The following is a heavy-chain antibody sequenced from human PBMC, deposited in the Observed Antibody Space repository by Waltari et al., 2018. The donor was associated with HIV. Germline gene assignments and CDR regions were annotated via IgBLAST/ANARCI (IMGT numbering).Heavy chain of an antibody. CDR3: ASSPSSGTRNDY. J-gene: IGHJ4*02. CDR2: IYSGGST. D-gene: IGHD3-22*01. V-gene: IGHV3-53*02. Sequence: EVQLVETGGGLIQPGGSLRLACAASGFPVSSNYMIWVRQAPGKGLEWVSVIYSGGSTYYADSVKGRFTISRDNSKNTLYLQMNSLRAEDTAVYYCASSPSSGTRNDYWGQGTLVTVSS. CDR1: GFPVSSNY.